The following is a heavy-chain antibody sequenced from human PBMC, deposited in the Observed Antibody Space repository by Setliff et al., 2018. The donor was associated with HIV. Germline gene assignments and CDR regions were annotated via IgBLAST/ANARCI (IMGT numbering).Heavy chain of an antibody. V-gene: IGHV4-38-2*01. CDR1: GYSISSGSC. CDR3: ARLTGYSLSGDVFDI. Sequence: SETLSLTCAVSGYSISSGSCWGWVRQPPGKGLEWIGSIYFSGSTYYNPSLESRITISVDTSRNQFSLLGNSVTAADTAMYYCARLTGYSLSGDVFDIWGQGTMVTVSS. D-gene: IGHD5-12*01. CDR2: IYFSGST. J-gene: IGHJ3*02.